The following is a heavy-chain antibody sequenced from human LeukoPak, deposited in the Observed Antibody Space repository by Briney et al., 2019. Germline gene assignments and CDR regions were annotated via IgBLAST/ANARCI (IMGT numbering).Heavy chain of an antibody. D-gene: IGHD3-3*01. Sequence: PGGSLRLSCAASGFTFSSYGMHWVRQAPGKGLEWVAFIRYDGSNKYYADSVKGRFTISRDNSKNTLYLQMNSLRAEDTAVYYCAKDGGITIFGVVTYFDYWGQGTLVTVSS. CDR2: IRYDGSNK. CDR1: GFTFSSYG. V-gene: IGHV3-30*02. CDR3: AKDGGITIFGVVTYFDY. J-gene: IGHJ4*02.